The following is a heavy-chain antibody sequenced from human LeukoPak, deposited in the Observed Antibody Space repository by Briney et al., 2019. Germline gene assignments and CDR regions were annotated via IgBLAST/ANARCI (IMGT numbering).Heavy chain of an antibody. J-gene: IGHJ5*02. V-gene: IGHV1-69*13. CDR1: GGTFTSYA. D-gene: IGHD2-2*01. CDR3: ASPRADCSSTSCSDLRFDP. CDR2: IIPIFGTA. Sequence: SVKLSCKASGGTFTSYAISWVRQAPGQGLEWMGGIIPIFGTANYAQKFQGRVTITADESTSTAYMELSSLRSEDTAVYYCASPRADCSSTSCSDLRFDPWGQGTLVTVSS.